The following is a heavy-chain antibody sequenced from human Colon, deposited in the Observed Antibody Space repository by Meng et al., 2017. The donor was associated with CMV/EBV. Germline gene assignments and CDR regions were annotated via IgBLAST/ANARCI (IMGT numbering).Heavy chain of an antibody. CDR1: GFTFSSYN. CDR3: ARRNSSSWYRNYYHAMDV. D-gene: IGHD6-13*01. J-gene: IGHJ6*02. V-gene: IGHV3-48*04. CDR2: ISGSGSLI. Sequence: GESLKISCAASGFTFSSYNMNWVRQAPGRGLEWISYISGSGSLIYYADSVRGRFTISRDNAKKSLYLQMNSLRAEDTAVYYCARRNSSSWYRNYYHAMDVWGQGTTVTVSS.